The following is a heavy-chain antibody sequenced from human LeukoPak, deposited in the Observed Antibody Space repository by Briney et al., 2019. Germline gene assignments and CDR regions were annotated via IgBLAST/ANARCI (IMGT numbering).Heavy chain of an antibody. CDR3: TTDLYYDSSGYYYGGCNAFDI. Sequence: PGGSLRLSCAASGFTFSNACMSWVRHAPGKAREWVGRIKSKTDVGATDYAAPVKGRFTISRDDSKNTLYLQMNSLKTEDTAVYYCTTDLYYDSSGYYYGGCNAFDIWGEGTMVTVSS. CDR1: GFTFSNAC. V-gene: IGHV3-15*01. J-gene: IGHJ3*02. CDR2: IKSKTDVGAT. D-gene: IGHD3-22*01.